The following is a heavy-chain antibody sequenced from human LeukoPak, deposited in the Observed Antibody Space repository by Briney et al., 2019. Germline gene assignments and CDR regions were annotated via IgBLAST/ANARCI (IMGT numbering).Heavy chain of an antibody. V-gene: IGHV1-24*01. J-gene: IGHJ4*02. CDR2: FDPGAGEI. CDR1: GDTLSELT. CDR3: AAGGIYSLLDY. D-gene: IGHD3-10*01. Sequence: ASVKVSCKVSGDTLSELTMHWVRQAPGKGLEWMGGFDPGAGEILYAQQFQGRVTMTEDTSTDTAYMELTSLRSEDSGVYFCAAGGIYSLLDYWGRGTLVSVSS.